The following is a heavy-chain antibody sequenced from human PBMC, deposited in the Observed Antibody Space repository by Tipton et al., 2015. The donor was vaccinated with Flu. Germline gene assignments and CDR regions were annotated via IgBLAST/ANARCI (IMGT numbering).Heavy chain of an antibody. D-gene: IGHD3-9*01. CDR1: GGSISSYY. CDR2: IYYSEST. CDR3: ARHDILTGITH. Sequence: TLSLTCTVSGGSISSYYWSWIRRPPGKGLEWIGYIYYSESTNYNPSLKSQVTISVDTAKNQFSLKLSSVTAADTAVYYCARHDILTGITHWGQGTLVTVSS. V-gene: IGHV4-59*08. J-gene: IGHJ4*02.